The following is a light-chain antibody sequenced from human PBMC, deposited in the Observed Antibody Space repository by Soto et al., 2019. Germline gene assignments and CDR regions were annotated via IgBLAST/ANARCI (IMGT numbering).Light chain of an antibody. CDR3: QHCCDWPHFT. V-gene: IGKV3-15*01. J-gene: IGKJ5*01. CDR2: GAS. Sequence: EIVMTQSPDTLSVSPGERVTLSCRASQSVSSCLAWYQHKPGQPPRLLVYGASTRATGIPARFSGSESGTDFNLTISSLESEDFAVYFCQHCCDWPHFTFGHETRLEIK. CDR1: QSVSSC.